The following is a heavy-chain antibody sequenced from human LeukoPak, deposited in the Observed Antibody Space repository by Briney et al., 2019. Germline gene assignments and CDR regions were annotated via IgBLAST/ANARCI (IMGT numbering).Heavy chain of an antibody. CDR1: GFTVSSNY. Sequence: QTGGSLRLSCAASGFTVSSNYMSWVRQAPGKGLEWVSVIYSGGSTYYADSVKGRFTISRDNSKNTLYLQMNSLRAEDTAVYYCAKVVLSYYFDYWGQGTLVTVSS. V-gene: IGHV3-53*01. D-gene: IGHD3-10*01. CDR3: AKVVLSYYFDY. J-gene: IGHJ4*02. CDR2: IYSGGST.